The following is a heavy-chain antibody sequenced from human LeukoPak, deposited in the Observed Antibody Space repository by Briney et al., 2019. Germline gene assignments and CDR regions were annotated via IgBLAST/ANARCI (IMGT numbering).Heavy chain of an antibody. D-gene: IGHD2-2*01. J-gene: IGHJ3*02. CDR3: AKDKPFIVLPTAVDAFDI. V-gene: IGHV3-30*02. Sequence: GGSLRLSCAASGFTFSINGVHWVRQAPGTGLVWVAFILYDGSNKYYADSVKGRFTISRDNSKNTLYLQMNSLRAEDTAVYYCAKDKPFIVLPTAVDAFDIWGQGTVVTVSS. CDR1: GFTFSING. CDR2: ILYDGSNK.